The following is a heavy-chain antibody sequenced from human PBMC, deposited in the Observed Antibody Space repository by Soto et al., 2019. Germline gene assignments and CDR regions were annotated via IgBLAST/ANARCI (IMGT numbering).Heavy chain of an antibody. J-gene: IGHJ5*02. V-gene: IGHV4-31*03. CDR1: GGPISSGGYY. Sequence: SETLSLTCTVSGGPISSGGYYWSWIRQHPGKGLEWIGYIYYSGSTYYNPSLKSRVTISVDTSKNQFSLKLSSVTAADTAVYYCARDRGHNWFDPWGQGTLVTVSS. CDR2: IYYSGST. CDR3: ARDRGHNWFDP. D-gene: IGHD6-25*01.